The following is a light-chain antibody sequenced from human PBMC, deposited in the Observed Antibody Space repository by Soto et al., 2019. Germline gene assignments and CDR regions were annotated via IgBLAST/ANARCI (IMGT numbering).Light chain of an antibody. CDR1: QTISSW. Sequence: DIQMTQSPSTLSGSLGDSVTITCRASQTISSWLAWYQKKPGKAPKLLIYAATTLQGGVPSRFSGAASGTEFTLTISSLQSDDFATYYCQQLNSYEFGQGTKVDIK. CDR3: QQLNSYE. J-gene: IGKJ1*01. V-gene: IGKV1-5*01. CDR2: AAT.